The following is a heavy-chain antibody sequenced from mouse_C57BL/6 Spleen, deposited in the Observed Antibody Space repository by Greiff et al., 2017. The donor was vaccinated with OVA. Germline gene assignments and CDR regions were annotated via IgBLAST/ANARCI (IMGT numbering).Heavy chain of an antibody. CDR1: GYTFTSYW. CDR2: IDPSDSYT. Sequence: VQLQQPGAELVMPGASVKLSCKASGYTFTSYWMHWVKQRPGQGLEWIGEIDPSDSYTNYNQKFKGKSTLTVDKSSSTAYMQLSSLTSEDSAVYYCVQLGREDWYFDVWGTGTTVTVSS. V-gene: IGHV1-69*01. J-gene: IGHJ1*03. D-gene: IGHD4-1*02. CDR3: VQLGREDWYFDV.